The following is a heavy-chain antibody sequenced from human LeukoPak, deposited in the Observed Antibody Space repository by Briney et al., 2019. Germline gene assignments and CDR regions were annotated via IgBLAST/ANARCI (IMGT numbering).Heavy chain of an antibody. J-gene: IGHJ6*03. CDR2: INPNSGGT. Sequence: ASVKVSCKASGYTFTGYYIHWVRQAPGQGLEWMGWINPNSGGTNYAQKFQGRVTMTRDTSISTAYMELSRLRSDDTAVYYCARVLGYCSSTSCHAYMDVWGKGTTVTVSS. CDR1: GYTFTGYY. V-gene: IGHV1-2*02. D-gene: IGHD2-2*01. CDR3: ARVLGYCSSTSCHAYMDV.